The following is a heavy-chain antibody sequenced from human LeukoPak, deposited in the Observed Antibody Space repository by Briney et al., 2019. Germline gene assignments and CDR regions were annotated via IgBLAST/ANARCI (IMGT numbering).Heavy chain of an antibody. CDR1: GYTFTSYG. J-gene: IGHJ4*02. V-gene: IGHV1-18*01. D-gene: IGHD3-3*01. Sequence: GASVKVSCKASGYTFTSYGISWVRQAPGQGLEWMGCIGAYNGNTNYAQKLQGRVTMTTDTSTSTAYMELRSLRSDDTAVYYCARDGYTYYDFWSGYYTPFDYWGQGTLVTVSS. CDR2: IGAYNGNT. CDR3: ARDGYTYYDFWSGYYTPFDY.